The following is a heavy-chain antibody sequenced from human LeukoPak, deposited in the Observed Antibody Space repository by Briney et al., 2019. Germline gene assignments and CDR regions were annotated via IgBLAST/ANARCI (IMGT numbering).Heavy chain of an antibody. J-gene: IGHJ5*02. V-gene: IGHV1-2*02. CDR2: INPNSGGT. D-gene: IGHD2-21*02. CDR3: ARVRHIVVVTAIRGNWFDP. Sequence: QXPGXGXXWMGWINPNSGGTNYAQKFQGRVTMTRDTSISTAYMELSRLRSDDTAVYYCARVRHIVVVTAIRGNWFDPWGQGTLVTVSS.